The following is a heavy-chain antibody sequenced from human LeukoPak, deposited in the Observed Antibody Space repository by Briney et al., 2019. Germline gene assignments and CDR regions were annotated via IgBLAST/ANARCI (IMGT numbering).Heavy chain of an antibody. CDR3: AQKTPGTHPFDY. CDR2: CGTSGDT. Sequence: GGSLRLSCAASEFTFSSYAMNWVRQAPGKGLEWVSACGTSGDTYYADSVRGRFTFSRDNAKNTVYLQMSSLRAEDTAVYYCAQKTPGTHPFDYWGQGTLVTVSS. J-gene: IGHJ4*02. CDR1: EFTFSSYA. V-gene: IGHV3-23*01. D-gene: IGHD6-13*01.